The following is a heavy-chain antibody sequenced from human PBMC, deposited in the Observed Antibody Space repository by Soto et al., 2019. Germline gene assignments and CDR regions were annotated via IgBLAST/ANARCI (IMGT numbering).Heavy chain of an antibody. D-gene: IGHD3-3*01. CDR2: IVPNVGTV. Sequence: SVKVSCKSSGGTFSSFINYPINWVRQAPGQGLEWMGGIVPNVGTVNYAQKFRGKVTITADKSMGTAYMELSSLRSEDTALYYCARRDTSGFLRYFDNWGQGTQVTVSS. CDR1: GGTFSSFINYP. CDR3: ARRDTSGFLRYFDN. J-gene: IGHJ4*02. V-gene: IGHV1-69*06.